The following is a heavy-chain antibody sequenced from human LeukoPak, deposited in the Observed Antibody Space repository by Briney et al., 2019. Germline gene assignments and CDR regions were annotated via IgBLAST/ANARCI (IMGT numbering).Heavy chain of an antibody. Sequence: SETLSLTCTVSGGSVSSGSYYWSWIRQPPGKGLEWIGYVYYSGSTNYNPSLKSRVTISVDTSKNQFSLKLSSVTAADTAVYYCARRASGGYGHYFDAWGQGTLVTVSS. V-gene: IGHV4-61*01. CDR1: GGSVSSGSYY. D-gene: IGHD5-12*01. CDR2: VYYSGST. J-gene: IGHJ4*02. CDR3: ARRASGGYGHYFDA.